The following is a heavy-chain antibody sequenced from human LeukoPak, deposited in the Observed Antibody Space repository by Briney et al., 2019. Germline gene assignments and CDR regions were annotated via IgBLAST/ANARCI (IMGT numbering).Heavy chain of an antibody. J-gene: IGHJ4*02. CDR1: GFTFSSYG. V-gene: IGHV3-30*02. D-gene: IGHD3-10*01. CDR3: AKVASSYNRYFDY. Sequence: GGSLRLSCAASGFTFSSYGMHWVRQAPGKGLEWVAFIWYDGSNKYYADSVKGRFTISRDNSKNTLYLQMNSLRAEDTAVYYCAKVASSYNRYFDYWGQGTLVTVSS. CDR2: IWYDGSNK.